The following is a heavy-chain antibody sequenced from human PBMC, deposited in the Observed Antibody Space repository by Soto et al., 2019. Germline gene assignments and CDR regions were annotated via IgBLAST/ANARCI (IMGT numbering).Heavy chain of an antibody. Sequence: QVQLVQSGAEVKKPGSSVKVSCKASGGTFSSYAISWVRQAPGQGLEWMGGIIPIFGTAYYAQQFQGRVTITADESMSTAYMELGSLRSEDTAVYYCAYLASGSYYSGMDVWGQGTTVTVSS. D-gene: IGHD1-26*01. V-gene: IGHV1-69*01. J-gene: IGHJ6*02. CDR2: IIPIFGTA. CDR1: GGTFSSYA. CDR3: AYLASGSYYSGMDV.